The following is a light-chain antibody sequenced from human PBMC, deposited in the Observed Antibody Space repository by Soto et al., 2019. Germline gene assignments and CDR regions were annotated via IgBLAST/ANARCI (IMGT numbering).Light chain of an antibody. CDR1: QSVSSY. V-gene: IGKV3-11*01. J-gene: IGKJ4*01. Sequence: EIVLTQSRATLSLSPGERATLSCRASQSVSSYLAWYQQKPGQAPRLLIYDASNRATGIPARFSGSGSGTDFTLTIRSLEPEDFAVYYCQQRSNWPPTFGGGTKVEIK. CDR3: QQRSNWPPT. CDR2: DAS.